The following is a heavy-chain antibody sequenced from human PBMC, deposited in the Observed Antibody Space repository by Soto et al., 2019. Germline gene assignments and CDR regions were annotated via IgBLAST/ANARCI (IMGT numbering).Heavy chain of an antibody. J-gene: IGHJ4*02. V-gene: IGHV4-59*01. CDR2: MYNSGST. Sequence: SETLSLTCTVSGGSITTYYWAWIRQPPGKGLEWIGHMYNSGSTNYNSSLQSRVTISVDTSKNQFSLKLTSVTAADTAVYYCARDRDFRFDYWGQGALVTVSS. CDR3: ARDRDFRFDY. CDR1: GGSITTYY.